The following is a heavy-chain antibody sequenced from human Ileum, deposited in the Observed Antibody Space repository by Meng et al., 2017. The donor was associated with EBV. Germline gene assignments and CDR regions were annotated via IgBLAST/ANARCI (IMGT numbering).Heavy chain of an antibody. CDR1: GFTFSNAW. D-gene: IGHD2-15*01. Sequence: VQLVGVGGGLVKPGGSLRLSCAASGFTFSNAWMTWVRQAPGKGLEWVGRIKSTTDGGTTDYAAPVKGRFTISRDDSKNTLFLQMDSLKTEDTAVYYCEGWRYWGQGTLVTVSS. J-gene: IGHJ4*02. CDR2: IKSTTDGGTT. CDR3: EGWRY. V-gene: IGHV3-15*01.